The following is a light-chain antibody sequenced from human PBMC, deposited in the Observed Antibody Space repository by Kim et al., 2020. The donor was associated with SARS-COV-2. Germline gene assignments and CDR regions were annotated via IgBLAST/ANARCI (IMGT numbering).Light chain of an antibody. Sequence: ASVGDRVTSTCRASQSISSWLAWYQQKPGKAPKLLIYDASSLESGVPSSFSGSGSGTEFTLTISSLQPDDFATYYCQQYNSYSITFGQGTRLEIK. V-gene: IGKV1-5*01. CDR3: QQYNSYSIT. CDR1: QSISSW. CDR2: DAS. J-gene: IGKJ5*01.